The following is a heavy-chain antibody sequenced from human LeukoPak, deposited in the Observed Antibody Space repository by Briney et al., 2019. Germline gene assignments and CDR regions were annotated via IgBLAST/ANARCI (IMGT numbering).Heavy chain of an antibody. CDR1: GGSFSGYY. V-gene: IGHV4-34*01. CDR2: INHSGST. D-gene: IGHD5-18*01. J-gene: IGHJ4*02. Sequence: PETLSLTCAVYGGSFSGYYWSWIRQPPGKGLEWIGEINHSGSTNYNPSLKSRVTISVDTSKNQFSLKLSSVTAADTAVYYCARGYSKWIPILDYWGQGTLVTVSS. CDR3: ARGYSKWIPILDY.